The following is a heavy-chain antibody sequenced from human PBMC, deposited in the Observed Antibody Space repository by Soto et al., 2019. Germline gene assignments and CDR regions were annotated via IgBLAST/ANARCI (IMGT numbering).Heavy chain of an antibody. Sequence: QVQLQESGPGLVKPSQTLSLTCTVSGGSISSGGYYWSWIRQHPGKGLEWIGYIYYSGSTYYNPSLKSRVTISVDTSKNQFSRKLSSVTAADTAVYYCARDPRYCSGGSCPTDAFDIWGQGTMVTVSS. CDR1: GGSISSGGYY. D-gene: IGHD2-15*01. J-gene: IGHJ3*02. CDR3: ARDPRYCSGGSCPTDAFDI. V-gene: IGHV4-31*03. CDR2: IYYSGST.